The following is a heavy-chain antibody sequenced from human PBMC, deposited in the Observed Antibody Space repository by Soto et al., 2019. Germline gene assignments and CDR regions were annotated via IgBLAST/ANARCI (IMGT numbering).Heavy chain of an antibody. J-gene: IGHJ5*02. CDR3: ARDRSIAASGRYNWFDP. D-gene: IGHD6-6*01. V-gene: IGHV3-48*01. Sequence: LRLSCAASGFTFSSYSMNWVRQAPGKGLEWVSYISSSSSTIYYADSVKGRFTISRDNAKNSLYLQMNSLRAEDTAVYYCARDRSIAASGRYNWFDPWGQGTLVTVSS. CDR1: GFTFSSYS. CDR2: ISSSSSTI.